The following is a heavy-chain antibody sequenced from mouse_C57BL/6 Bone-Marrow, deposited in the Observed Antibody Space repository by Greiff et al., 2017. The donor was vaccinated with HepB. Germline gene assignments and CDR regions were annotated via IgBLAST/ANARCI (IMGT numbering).Heavy chain of an antibody. CDR2: ISNLAYSI. CDR1: GFTFSDYG. D-gene: IGHD1-1*01. Sequence: EVHLVESGGGLVQPGGSLKLSCAASGFTFSDYGMAWVRQAPRKGPEWVAFISNLAYSIYYADTVTGRFTISRENAKNTLYLEMSSLRSEDTAMYYCARQYYYGSSYDWYFDVWGTGTTVTVSS. V-gene: IGHV5-15*01. CDR3: ARQYYYGSSYDWYFDV. J-gene: IGHJ1*03.